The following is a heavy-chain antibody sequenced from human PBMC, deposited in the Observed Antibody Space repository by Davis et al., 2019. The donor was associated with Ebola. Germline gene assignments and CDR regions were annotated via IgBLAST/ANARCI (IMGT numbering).Heavy chain of an antibody. V-gene: IGHV3-7*01. CDR3: ARDVYEAVVAATPVDY. Sequence: GGSLRLSCAASGFTFSTYWMTWVRQAPGKGLEWVANIKPDGSDQHYVDSVKGRFTLSRDNAKNSLYLQMNSLRAEDTAVYYCARDVYEAVVAATPVDYWGQGTLVTVSS. CDR2: IKPDGSDQ. CDR1: GFTFSTYW. J-gene: IGHJ4*02. D-gene: IGHD2-15*01.